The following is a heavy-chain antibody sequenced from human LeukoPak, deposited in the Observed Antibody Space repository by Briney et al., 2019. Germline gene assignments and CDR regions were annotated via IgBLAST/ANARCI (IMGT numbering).Heavy chain of an antibody. CDR1: GYSISSGYY. D-gene: IGHD3-9*01. CDR2: IYHSGST. J-gene: IGHJ5*02. Sequence: SETLSLTCAVSGYSISSGYYWGWIRQPPGKGLEWIGSIYHSGSTYYNPSLKSRVTISVDTSKNQFSLKLSSVTAADTAVYYCARHRGAQLRYFDWLPWFDPWGQGTLVTVSS. CDR3: ARHRGAQLRYFDWLPWFDP. V-gene: IGHV4-38-2*01.